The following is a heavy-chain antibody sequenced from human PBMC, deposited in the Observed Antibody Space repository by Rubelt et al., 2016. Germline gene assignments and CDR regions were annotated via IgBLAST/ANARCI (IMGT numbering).Heavy chain of an antibody. CDR2: IYYSGST. J-gene: IGHJ3*02. V-gene: IGHV4-31*02. Sequence: GLEWIGYIYYSGSTYYNPSLKSRVTISVDTSKNQFSLKLSSVTAADTAVYYCARDPMSRAFDIWGQGTMVTVSS. D-gene: IGHD3-10*02. CDR3: ARDPMSRAFDI.